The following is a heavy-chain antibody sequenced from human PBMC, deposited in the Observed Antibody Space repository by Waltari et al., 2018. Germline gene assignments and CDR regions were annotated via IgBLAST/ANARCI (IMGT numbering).Heavy chain of an antibody. D-gene: IGHD4-4*01. V-gene: IGHV3-33*01. J-gene: IGHJ6*02. CDR3: ARPDYRSSYYYYGMDV. Sequence: QVQLVASGGGVVQPGRSLRLSCAASGFTFSSYGLPWFRPAPGKGLEWVAVIWYDGSNKYYADSVKGRFTISRDNSKNTLYLQMNSLRAEDTAVYYCARPDYRSSYYYYGMDVWGQGTTVTVSS. CDR2: IWYDGSNK. CDR1: GFTFSSYG.